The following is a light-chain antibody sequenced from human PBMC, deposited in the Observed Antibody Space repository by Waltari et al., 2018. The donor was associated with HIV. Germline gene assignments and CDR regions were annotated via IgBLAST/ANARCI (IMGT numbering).Light chain of an antibody. V-gene: IGKV1-5*03. J-gene: IGKJ1*01. CDR2: RAS. CDR1: QSISSW. CDR3: EQYDNYLWT. Sequence: DIQMTQSPFTLSASVGDRVTITCRGSQSISSWLAWYQQKPGNVPKLLIYRASTLESGVPSRFSGSGSGTEFPLTISSLQPDDFATYYCEQYDNYLWTFGQGTKVEIK.